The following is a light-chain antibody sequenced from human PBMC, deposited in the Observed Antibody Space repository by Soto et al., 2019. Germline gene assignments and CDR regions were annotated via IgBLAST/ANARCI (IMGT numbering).Light chain of an antibody. V-gene: IGKV3-11*01. CDR2: DAS. J-gene: IGKJ4*01. CDR1: QSVSSY. Sequence: EIVLTQSPATLSLSPGERATLSCRASQSVSSYLAWYQQKPGQAPRLLIYDASNRATGIPARYSGSGSGTDFTLPISSREPEDFAVYYCQQRSNWLTFGGGTKVEIK. CDR3: QQRSNWLT.